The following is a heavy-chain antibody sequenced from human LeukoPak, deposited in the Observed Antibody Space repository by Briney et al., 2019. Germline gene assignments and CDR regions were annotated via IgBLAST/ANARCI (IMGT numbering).Heavy chain of an antibody. D-gene: IGHD3-10*01. CDR2: ISSSSSYI. CDR3: ANIPNAPGYYYGSGSYYRPY. V-gene: IGHV3-21*04. CDR1: GFTFSSYS. J-gene: IGHJ4*02. Sequence: GGSLRLSCAASGFTFSSYSMNWVRQAPGKGLEWVSSISSSSSYIYYADSVKGRFTISRDNAKNSLYLQMNSLRAEDTAVYYCANIPNAPGYYYGSGSYYRPYWGQGTLVTVSS.